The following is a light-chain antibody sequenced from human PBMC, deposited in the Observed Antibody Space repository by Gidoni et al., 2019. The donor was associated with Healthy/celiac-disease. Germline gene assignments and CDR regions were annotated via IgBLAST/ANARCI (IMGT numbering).Light chain of an antibody. CDR2: DVS. J-gene: IGLJ2*01. CDR1: SSHVGGYNY. V-gene: IGLV2-14*03. Sequence: QSALTQPASVSGSHGQSITISCTGTSSHVGGYNYVSWYQQRPGKAPKLMIYDVSNRPSGVSNRFSGSKSGNTASLAISGLQAEDEADYYCSSYTSSSTVVFGGGTKLTVL. CDR3: SSYTSSSTVV.